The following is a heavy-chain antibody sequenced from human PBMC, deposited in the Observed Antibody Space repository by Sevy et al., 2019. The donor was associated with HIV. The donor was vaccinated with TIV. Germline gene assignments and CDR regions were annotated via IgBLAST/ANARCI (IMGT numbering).Heavy chain of an antibody. CDR3: ARRYFDL. Sequence: GGSLRLSCKASGFSFTDFWMQWVRQVPGKGPEWVANKNQDGSEMYYVDSVKGRFTISRDNAESTLYLQMHGLRAEDAATYFCARRYFDLWGQGTVVTVSS. V-gene: IGHV3-7*01. J-gene: IGHJ4*02. CDR1: GFSFTDFW. CDR2: KNQDGSEM.